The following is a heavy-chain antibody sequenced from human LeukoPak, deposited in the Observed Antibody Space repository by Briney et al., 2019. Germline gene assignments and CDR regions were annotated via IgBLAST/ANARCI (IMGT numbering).Heavy chain of an antibody. J-gene: IGHJ4*02. D-gene: IGHD5-24*01. Sequence: GGSLRLSCAASGFTFSSYAMHWVRQAPGKGLEWVAVISYDGSNKYYADSVKGRFTISRDNSKNTLYLQMNSLRAEDTAVYYCAMGRDGYNYGGGIDYWGQGTLVTVSS. V-gene: IGHV3-30*01. CDR1: GFTFSSYA. CDR2: ISYDGSNK. CDR3: AMGRDGYNYGGGIDY.